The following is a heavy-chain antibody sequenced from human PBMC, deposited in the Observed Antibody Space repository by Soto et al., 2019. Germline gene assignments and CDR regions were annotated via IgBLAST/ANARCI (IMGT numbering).Heavy chain of an antibody. CDR1: GGTFSSYA. CDR2: IIPIFGTA. V-gene: IGHV1-69*01. D-gene: IGHD5-18*01. CDR3: ARDRGHLWISGSENWFDP. Sequence: QVQLVQSGAEVKKPGSSVKVSCNASGGTFSSYAISWVRQAPGQGLEWMGGIIPIFGTANYAQKFQGRVTITADESTSTAYMELSSLRSEDTAVYYCARDRGHLWISGSENWFDPWGQGTLVTVSS. J-gene: IGHJ5*02.